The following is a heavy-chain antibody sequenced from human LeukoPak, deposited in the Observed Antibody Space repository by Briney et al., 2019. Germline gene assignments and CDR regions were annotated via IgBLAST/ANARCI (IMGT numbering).Heavy chain of an antibody. CDR2: VYYSGST. D-gene: IGHD7-27*01. CDR1: GDFITAYY. CDR3: ASNTGTVFDY. J-gene: IGHJ4*02. V-gene: IGHV4-59*01. Sequence: SETLSLTCTVSGDFITAYYWSWIRQPPGKGLEWIGYVYYSGSTEYNPSPRSRVTISLEMSKRQFSLNLTSVTAADTAVYYCASNTGTVFDYWGQGALVTVSS.